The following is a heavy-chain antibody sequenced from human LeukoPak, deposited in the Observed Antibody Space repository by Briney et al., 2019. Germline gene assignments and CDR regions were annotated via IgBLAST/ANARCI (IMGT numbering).Heavy chain of an antibody. CDR2: IIPIFGTA. Sequence: SVKVSCKASGGTFSSYAISWVRQAPGQGLEWMGGIIPIFGTANYAQKFQGRVTITADESTSTAYMELSSLRSEDTAVYYCARGIRAAPGFDYWGQGTLVTVSS. CDR3: ARGIRAAPGFDY. V-gene: IGHV1-69*13. CDR1: GGTFSSYA. J-gene: IGHJ4*02. D-gene: IGHD6-6*01.